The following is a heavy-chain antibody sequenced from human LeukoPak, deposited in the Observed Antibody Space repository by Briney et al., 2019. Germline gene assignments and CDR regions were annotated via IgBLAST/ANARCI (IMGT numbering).Heavy chain of an antibody. CDR3: ARDHRTNNAFDI. Sequence: GGSLRLSCAASGFTFSSYAMHWVRQAPGKGLEYVSAISSNGGSTYYANSVKGRFTISRDNSKNTLYLQMGSLRAEDMAVYYCARDHRTNNAFDIWGQGTMVTVSS. CDR2: ISSNGGST. D-gene: IGHD2-2*01. J-gene: IGHJ3*02. CDR1: GFTFSSYA. V-gene: IGHV3-64*01.